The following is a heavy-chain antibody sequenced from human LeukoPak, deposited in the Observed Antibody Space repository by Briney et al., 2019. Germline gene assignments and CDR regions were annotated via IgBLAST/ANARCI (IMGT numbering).Heavy chain of an antibody. CDR2: IYNGVNT. Sequence: PSETLSLACTVSGASVSSASYWTWIRQPPGKGVEWIAHIYNGVNTNYNPSLKSRVTISVDTSKNQFSLRLNSVTAADTAVYYCARSRAFNSGAFDPWGQGSLVTVSS. J-gene: IGHJ5*02. D-gene: IGHD1-26*01. CDR3: ARSRAFNSGAFDP. CDR1: GASVSSASY. V-gene: IGHV4-61*01.